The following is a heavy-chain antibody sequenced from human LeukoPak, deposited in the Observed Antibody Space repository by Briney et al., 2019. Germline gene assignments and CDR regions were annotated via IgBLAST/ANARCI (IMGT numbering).Heavy chain of an antibody. J-gene: IGHJ4*02. CDR3: ARVRREATWSPMDY. CDR2: IIPIFGTA. CDR1: GGTFSSYA. V-gene: IGHV1-69*13. Sequence: PLASVKVSCKASGGTFSSYAISWVRQAPGQGLEWMGGIIPIFGTANYAQKFQGRVTITADESTSTAYMELSSLRSEDTAVYYCARVRREATWSPMDYWGQGTLVTVSS. D-gene: IGHD1-26*01.